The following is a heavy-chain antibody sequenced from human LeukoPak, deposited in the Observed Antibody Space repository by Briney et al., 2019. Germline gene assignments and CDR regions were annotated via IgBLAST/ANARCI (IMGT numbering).Heavy chain of an antibody. V-gene: IGHV4-4*02. CDR3: GKTDIYFNPIDY. D-gene: IGHD3-9*01. CDR1: GVSISSSEW. J-gene: IGHJ4*02. Sequence: PSGTLSLTCAVSGVSISSSEWWIWVRQPPGQGLEWIGEIHRDGRTRYNPSLKSRVTMSMEYSKNQFSLSVTSVTAADTAIYYCGKTDIYFNPIDYWGPGSLVTVSS. CDR2: IHRDGRT.